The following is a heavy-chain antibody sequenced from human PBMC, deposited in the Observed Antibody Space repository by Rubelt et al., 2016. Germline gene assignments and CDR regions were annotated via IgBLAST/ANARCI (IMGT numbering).Heavy chain of an antibody. CDR2: IYHSGST. D-gene: IGHD6-19*01. Sequence: ESGPGLVKPSGTLSLTCAVSGGSISSSNWWSWVRQPPGKGLEWIGEIYHSGSTYYNPSLKSRVTISVDTSKNQFSLKLSAVTAADTAVYYCARRSSGWYYFDYWGQGTLVTVSS. V-gene: IGHV4-4*02. CDR1: GGSISSSNW. CDR3: ARRSSGWYYFDY. J-gene: IGHJ4*02.